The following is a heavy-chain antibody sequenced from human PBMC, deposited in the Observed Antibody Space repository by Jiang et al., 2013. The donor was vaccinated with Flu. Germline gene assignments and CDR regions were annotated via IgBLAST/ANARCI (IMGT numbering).Heavy chain of an antibody. V-gene: IGHV3-53*01. CDR3: ALPGEQLVRWPPRYYYYYGMDV. J-gene: IGHJ6*02. Sequence: EVQLLESGGGLIQPGGSLRLSCAASGFTVSSNYMSWVRQAPGKGLEWVSVIYSGGSTYYADSVKGRFTISRDNSKNTLYLQMNSLRAEDTAVYYCALPGEQLVRWPPRYYYYYGMDVWGQGTTVTVSS. CDR1: GFTVSSNY. CDR2: IYSGGST. D-gene: IGHD6-6*01.